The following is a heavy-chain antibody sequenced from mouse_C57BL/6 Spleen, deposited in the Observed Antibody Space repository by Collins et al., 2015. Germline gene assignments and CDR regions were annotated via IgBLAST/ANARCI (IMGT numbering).Heavy chain of an antibody. CDR2: IRLKSNNYAT. Sequence: EVKLEESGGGLVQPGGSMKLSCVASGFTFSNYWMNWVRQSPEKGLEWVAEIRLKSNNYATHYAESVKGRFTISRDDSKSSVYLQMNNLRAEDTGIYYCTRNGNYGFAYWGQGTLVTVSA. J-gene: IGHJ3*01. D-gene: IGHD2-1*01. CDR1: GFTFSNYW. V-gene: IGHV6-6*02. CDR3: TRNGNYGFAY.